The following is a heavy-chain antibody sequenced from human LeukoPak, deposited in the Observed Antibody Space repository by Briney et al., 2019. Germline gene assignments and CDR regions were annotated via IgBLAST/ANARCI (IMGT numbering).Heavy chain of an antibody. CDR2: IIPIFGTA. CDR3: ARGGEGSGHYSFDY. D-gene: IGHD3-10*01. V-gene: IGHV1-69*05. CDR1: GGTFGSYA. J-gene: IGHJ4*02. Sequence: GASVKVSCKASGGTFGSYAISWVRQAPGQGLEWMGGIIPIFGTANYAQKFQGRVTITTDESTSTAYMELSSLRSEDTAVYYCARGGEGSGHYSFDYWGQGTLVTVSS.